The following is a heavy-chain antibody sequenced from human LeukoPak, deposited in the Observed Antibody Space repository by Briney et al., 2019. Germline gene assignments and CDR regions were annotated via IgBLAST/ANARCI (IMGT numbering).Heavy chain of an antibody. CDR1: GGSISSGGYY. Sequence: PSQTLSLTCTVSGGSISSGGYYWSWIRQHPGKGLEWIGYIYYSGSTNYNPSLKSRVTISVDTSKNQFSLKLSSVTAADTAVYYCARGLEKQWLVSKKKYYYYYGMDVWGQGTTVTVSS. CDR3: ARGLEKQWLVSKKKYYYYYGMDV. CDR2: IYYSGST. V-gene: IGHV4-31*03. J-gene: IGHJ6*02. D-gene: IGHD6-19*01.